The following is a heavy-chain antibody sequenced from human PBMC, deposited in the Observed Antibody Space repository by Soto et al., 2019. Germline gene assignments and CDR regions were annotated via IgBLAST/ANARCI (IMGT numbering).Heavy chain of an antibody. CDR1: GFTFKNFG. CDR3: AGDPEVYYYYGMDV. CDR2: ISSSSSTI. J-gene: IGHJ6*02. Sequence: GGSLRLSCAASGFTFKNFGMHWVRQAPGKGLEWVSYISSSSSTIYYADSVKGRFTISRDNAKNSLYLQMNSLRDEDTAVYYCAGDPEVYYYYGMDVWGQGTTVTVSS. V-gene: IGHV3-48*02.